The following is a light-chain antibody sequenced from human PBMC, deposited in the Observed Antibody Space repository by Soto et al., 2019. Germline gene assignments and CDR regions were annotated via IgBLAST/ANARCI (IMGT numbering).Light chain of an antibody. Sequence: SALTQPASVSGSPGQSITISCTGTSSDVGGYNYVSWYQHHPGKAPKVMIYDVTKRPSGVSDRFSASKSGNTASLTISGLRAEDEADYYCSSYTSSSTLTFGGGTKLTVL. J-gene: IGLJ2*01. CDR1: SSDVGGYNY. CDR3: SSYTSSSTLT. CDR2: DVT. V-gene: IGLV2-14*03.